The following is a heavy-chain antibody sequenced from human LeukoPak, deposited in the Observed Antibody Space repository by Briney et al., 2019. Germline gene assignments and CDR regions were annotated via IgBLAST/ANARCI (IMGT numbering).Heavy chain of an antibody. V-gene: IGHV1-2*02. CDR3: ARDRTYYYDSSGYYRNNWFDP. CDR2: INPNSGGT. J-gene: IGHJ5*02. Sequence: ASVKVSCKASGYTFTSYGISWVRQAPGQGLEWMGWINPNSGGTNYAQKFQGRVTMTRDTSISTAYMELSRLRSDDTAVYYCARDRTYYYDSSGYYRNNWFDPWGQGTLVTVSS. D-gene: IGHD3-22*01. CDR1: GYTFTSYG.